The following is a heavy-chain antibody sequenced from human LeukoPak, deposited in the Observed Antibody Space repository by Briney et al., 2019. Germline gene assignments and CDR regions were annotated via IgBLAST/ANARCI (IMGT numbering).Heavy chain of an antibody. Sequence: SVKVSCKASGGTFTSYAISWVRQAPGQGLEWMGGIIPIFGTANYAQKFQGRVTITADESTGTAYMELSSLRSEDTAVYYCARDKGSGSFYYYYGMDVWGKGTTVTVSS. J-gene: IGHJ6*04. V-gene: IGHV1-69*13. CDR2: IIPIFGTA. CDR3: ARDKGSGSFYYYYGMDV. D-gene: IGHD3-10*01. CDR1: GGTFTSYA.